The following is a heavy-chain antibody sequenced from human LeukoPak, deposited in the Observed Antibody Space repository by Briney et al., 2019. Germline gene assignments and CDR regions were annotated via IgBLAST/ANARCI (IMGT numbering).Heavy chain of an antibody. CDR3: TRARSGGSDAFDI. D-gene: IGHD2-15*01. CDR2: MNPSSGNT. V-gene: IGHV1-8*01. CDR1: GYTFSNYD. Sequence: ASVKVSCKASGYTFSNYDIHWVRRATGQGLEWMGWMNPSSGNTGYAQKFQGRVTMTWSTSMTTAYMELSSLRSEDTAMYYCTRARSGGSDAFDIWGQGTMVTVSS. J-gene: IGHJ3*02.